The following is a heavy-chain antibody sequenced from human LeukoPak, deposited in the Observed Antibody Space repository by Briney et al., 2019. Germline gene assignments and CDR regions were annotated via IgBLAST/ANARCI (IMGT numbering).Heavy chain of an antibody. V-gene: IGHV4-39*07. CDR1: GGSIGGSSYY. J-gene: IGHJ5*02. D-gene: IGHD5-24*01. Sequence: SETLSLTCTVSGGSIGGSSYYWGWIRQPPGKGLEWIGSIYYSGSTYYNPSLKSRVTISVDTSKNQFSLKLSSVTAADTAVYYCAGAVEMDTITSSWFDPWGQGTLVTVSS. CDR3: AGAVEMDTITSSWFDP. CDR2: IYYSGST.